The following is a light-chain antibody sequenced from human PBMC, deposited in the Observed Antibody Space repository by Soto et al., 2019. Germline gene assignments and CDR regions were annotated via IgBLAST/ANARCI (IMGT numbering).Light chain of an antibody. CDR1: TSDVAYYDL. J-gene: IGLJ2*01. CDR2: EVD. V-gene: IGLV2-23*02. CDR3: CTYAGHVPK. Sequence: QSVLTQPASVSGSPGQSITISCAGTTSDVAYYDLVSWYQQHPGRAPKLLIYEVDKRPSGISVRFSGSKSGATASLTISGLLSEDEAVYFCCTYAGHVPKFGGGTNLTVL.